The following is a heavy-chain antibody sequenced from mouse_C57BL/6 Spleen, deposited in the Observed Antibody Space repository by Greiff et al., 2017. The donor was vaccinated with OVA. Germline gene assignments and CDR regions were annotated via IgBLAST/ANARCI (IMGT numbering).Heavy chain of an antibody. CDR2: IWRGGST. V-gene: IGHV2-5*01. J-gene: IGHJ3*01. CDR1: GFSLTSYG. Sequence: QVQLKESGPGLVPPSQSLSITCTVSGFSLTSYGVHWVRQSPGKGLEWLGVIWRGGSTDYNAAFMSRLSITKDNSKSQVFFKMNSLQADDTAIYYCAKNMGTAQATGFAYWGQGTLVTVSA. CDR3: AKNMGTAQATGFAY. D-gene: IGHD3-2*02.